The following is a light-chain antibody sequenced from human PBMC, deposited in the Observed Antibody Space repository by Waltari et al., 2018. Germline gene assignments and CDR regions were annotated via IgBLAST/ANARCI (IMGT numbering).Light chain of an antibody. Sequence: QSVLTQRPSVSAAPGQKVTISCPGSSPHIGKNSVPGYQQPPGTAPKLPIYDNNKRPSGIPDRFSGSKSGTSATLGITGLQTGDEADYYCGAGDSSLSIVLFGGGTKLTVL. CDR3: GAGDSSLSIVL. CDR2: DNN. J-gene: IGLJ2*01. V-gene: IGLV1-51*01. CDR1: SPHIGKNS.